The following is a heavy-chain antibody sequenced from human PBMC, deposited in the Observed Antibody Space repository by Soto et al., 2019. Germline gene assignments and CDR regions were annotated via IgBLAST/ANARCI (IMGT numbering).Heavy chain of an antibody. CDR1: GGSFSGYY. D-gene: IGHD6-19*01. J-gene: IGHJ6*02. CDR3: ARGIEGWYQGRYYYGMDV. Sequence: ETLSLTCAVYGGSFSGYYWSWIRQPPGKGLEWIGEINHSGSTNYNPSLKSRVTISVDTSKNQFSLKLSSVTAADTAVYYCARGIEGWYQGRYYYGMDVWGQGTTVTVSS. V-gene: IGHV4-34*01. CDR2: INHSGST.